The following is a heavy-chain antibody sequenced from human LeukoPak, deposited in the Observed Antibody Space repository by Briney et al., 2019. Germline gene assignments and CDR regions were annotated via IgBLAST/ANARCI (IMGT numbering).Heavy chain of an antibody. D-gene: IGHD1-26*01. V-gene: IGHV4-39*07. Sequence: SETLSLTCTVSGGSISSSSYYWGWIRQPPGKGLEWIGSIYYSGSTYYNPSLKSRVTISVDTSKNQFSLKLSSVTAADTAVYYCARVSPRGSPFGFDYWGQGTLVTVSS. J-gene: IGHJ4*02. CDR1: GGSISSSSYY. CDR3: ARVSPRGSPFGFDY. CDR2: IYYSGST.